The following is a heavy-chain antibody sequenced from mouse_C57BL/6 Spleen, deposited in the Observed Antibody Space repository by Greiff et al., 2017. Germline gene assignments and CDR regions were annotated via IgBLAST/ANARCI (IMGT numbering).Heavy chain of an antibody. V-gene: IGHV1-55*01. J-gene: IGHJ3*01. D-gene: IGHD2-3*01. CDR2: IYPGSGST. CDR1: GYTFTSYW. Sequence: VQLQQPGAELVKPGASVKMSCKASGYTFTSYWITWVKQRPGQGLEWIGDIYPGSGSTNYNEKFKSKATLTVDTSSSTAYMQLSSLTSEDSAVYYCARFYDGYSAWLAYWGQGTLVTVSA. CDR3: ARFYDGYSAWLAY.